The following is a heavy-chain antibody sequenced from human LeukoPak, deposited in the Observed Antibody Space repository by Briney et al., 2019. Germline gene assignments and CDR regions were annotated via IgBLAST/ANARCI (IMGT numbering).Heavy chain of an antibody. CDR2: IDYSGDT. Sequence: SETLSLTCTVSGGSISGYYWSWIRQPPGKALEWIAYIDYSGDTNSNPSLKSRVTISVDTSKNQFSLKLSSVTAADTAVYYCARLLGKYGITGTQWVYYYYGMDVWGQGTTVTVSS. J-gene: IGHJ6*02. V-gene: IGHV4-59*08. CDR3: ARLLGKYGITGTQWVYYYYGMDV. D-gene: IGHD1-7*01. CDR1: GGSISGYY.